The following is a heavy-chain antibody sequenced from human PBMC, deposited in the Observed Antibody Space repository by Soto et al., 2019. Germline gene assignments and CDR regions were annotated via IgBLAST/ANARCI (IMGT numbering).Heavy chain of an antibody. CDR3: SRDPLIFSGGSCYSELYGYFGMDV. Sequence: PGGSLRLSCTASGFTFGDYAMSWFRQAPGKGLEWVAVIWYEGSNKYYADSVKGQFTISRENSKNTLYLQMNCLIAEDTALYYCSRDPLIFSGGSCYSELYGYFGMDVWGQGTTVTVSS. CDR1: GFTFGDYA. J-gene: IGHJ6*02. V-gene: IGHV3-33*01. D-gene: IGHD2-15*01. CDR2: IWYEGSNK.